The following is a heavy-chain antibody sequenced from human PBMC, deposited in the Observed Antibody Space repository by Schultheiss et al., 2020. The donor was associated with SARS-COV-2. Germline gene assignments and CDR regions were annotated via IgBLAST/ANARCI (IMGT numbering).Heavy chain of an antibody. J-gene: IGHJ6*02. Sequence: SETLSLTCTVSGGSISSYYWSWIRQHPGKGLEWIGEINHSGSTNYNPSLKSRVTISVDTSKNQFSLKLSSVTAADTAVYYCARLVYYSYSSGWPAIYYYYGMDVWGQGTTVTVSS. CDR2: INHSGST. CDR3: ARLVYYSYSSGWPAIYYYYGMDV. CDR1: GGSISSYY. D-gene: IGHD6-19*01. V-gene: IGHV4-34*01.